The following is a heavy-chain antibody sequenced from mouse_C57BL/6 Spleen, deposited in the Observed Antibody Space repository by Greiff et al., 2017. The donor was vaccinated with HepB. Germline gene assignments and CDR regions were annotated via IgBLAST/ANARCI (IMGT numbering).Heavy chain of an antibody. CDR2: INPSTGGT. V-gene: IGHV1-42*01. CDR1: GYSFTGYY. Sequence: EVQLQQSGPELVKPGASVKISCKASGYSFTGYYMNWVKQSPEKSLEWIGEINPSTGGTTYNQKFKAKATLTVDKSSSTAYMQLKSLTSEDSAVYYCAREYSNYGYFDYWGQGTTLTVSS. J-gene: IGHJ2*01. CDR3: AREYSNYGYFDY. D-gene: IGHD2-5*01.